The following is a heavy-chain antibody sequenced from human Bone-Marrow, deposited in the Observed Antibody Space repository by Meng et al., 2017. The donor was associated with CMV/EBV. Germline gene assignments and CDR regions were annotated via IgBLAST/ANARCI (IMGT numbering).Heavy chain of an antibody. CDR3: ARSKRIAARWD. CDR2: MNPNSGNT. J-gene: IGHJ4*02. V-gene: IGHV1-8*02. D-gene: IGHD6-6*01. Sequence: ASVKVSCKASGYTFTSYGISWVRQAPGQGLEWMGWMNPNSGNTGYAQKFQGRVTMTRNTSISTAYMELSSLRSEDTAVYYCARSKRIAARWDWGQGTLVPSPQ. CDR1: GYTFTSYG.